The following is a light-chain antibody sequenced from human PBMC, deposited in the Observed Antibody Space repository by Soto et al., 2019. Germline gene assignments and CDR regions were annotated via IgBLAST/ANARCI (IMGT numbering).Light chain of an antibody. CDR3: QSYDNSLTGSVV. J-gene: IGLJ2*01. CDR2: DNI. CDR1: NSNLGAGYD. Sequence: QLVLTQPPSVSGAPGQTVTISCTGSNSNLGAGYDVNWYQQLPGAAPKLLISDNINRPSGVPDRFSGSKSGTSASLAIAGLQADDEADYFCQSYDNSLTGSVVFGGGTKLTVL. V-gene: IGLV1-40*01.